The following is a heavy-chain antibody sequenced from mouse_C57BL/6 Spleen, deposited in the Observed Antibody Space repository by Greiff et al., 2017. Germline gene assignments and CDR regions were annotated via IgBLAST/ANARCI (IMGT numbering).Heavy chain of an antibody. CDR2: ISYSGST. Sequence: EVKLQESGPGMVKPSQSLSLTCTVTGYSITSGYDWHWIRHFPGNKLEWMGYISYSGSTNYNPSLKSRISITHDTSKNHFFLKLNSVTTEDTATYYCARNYDGTFDYWGQGTTLTVSS. CDR1: GYSITSGYD. J-gene: IGHJ2*01. CDR3: ARNYDGTFDY. D-gene: IGHD2-4*01. V-gene: IGHV3-1*01.